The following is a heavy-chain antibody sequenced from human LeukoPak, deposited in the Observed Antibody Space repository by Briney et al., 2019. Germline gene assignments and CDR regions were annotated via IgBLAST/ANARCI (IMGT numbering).Heavy chain of an antibody. CDR1: GGSISSDGYF. CDR3: VRDGGFYYGSGSYSPSFDY. D-gene: IGHD3-10*01. J-gene: IGHJ4*02. V-gene: IGHV4-39*07. CDR2: IYYRGNT. Sequence: PSETLSLTCTVSGGSISSDGYFWGWIRQPPGEGLEWLGTIYYRGNTYYSPSLKGRVTISVDTSKNQFSLRLTSVTAADTAVYYCVRDGGFYYGSGSYSPSFDYWGQGTLVSVSS.